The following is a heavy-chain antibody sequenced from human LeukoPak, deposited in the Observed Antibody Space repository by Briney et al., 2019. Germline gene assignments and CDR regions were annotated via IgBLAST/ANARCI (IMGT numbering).Heavy chain of an antibody. CDR3: TTRYCSGGRYNY. Sequence: GGSLRLSCAASGFTFSNAWLNWVRQAPGKGLERVGRIKSKTDGGTTDYAAPVKGRFTISRDDSKTTLYLQMNSLKTEDTAVYYCTTRYCSGGRYNYWGQGTLVTVSS. D-gene: IGHD2-15*01. J-gene: IGHJ4*02. CDR1: GFTFSNAW. V-gene: IGHV3-15*01. CDR2: IKSKTDGGTT.